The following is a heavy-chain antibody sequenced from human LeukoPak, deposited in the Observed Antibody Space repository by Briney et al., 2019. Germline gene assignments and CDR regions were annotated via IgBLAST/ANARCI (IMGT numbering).Heavy chain of an antibody. CDR3: AKAPRSRIRGDFDY. Sequence: GGSLRLSCAASGFTFSSYAMSWVRQAPGKGLEWVSAISGSGGTTYYADSVKGRFTISRDNSKNTLYLQMNSLRAEDTAVYYCAKAPRSRIRGDFDYWGQGTLVTVSS. CDR2: ISGSGGTT. CDR1: GFTFSSYA. J-gene: IGHJ4*02. V-gene: IGHV3-23*01. D-gene: IGHD1-26*01.